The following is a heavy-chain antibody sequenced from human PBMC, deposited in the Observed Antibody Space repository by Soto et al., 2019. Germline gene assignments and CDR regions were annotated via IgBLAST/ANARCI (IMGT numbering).Heavy chain of an antibody. D-gene: IGHD3-22*01. Sequence: GGSLRLSCAASGFTVSSYGMHWVRQAPGKGLEWVAVIWYDGSNKYYADSVKGRFTISRDNSNNTLYLQMNSLRAEDTAVYYCARDYSMIVVVPGYWGQGTLVTVSS. V-gene: IGHV3-33*01. CDR1: GFTVSSYG. J-gene: IGHJ4*02. CDR2: IWYDGSNK. CDR3: ARDYSMIVVVPGY.